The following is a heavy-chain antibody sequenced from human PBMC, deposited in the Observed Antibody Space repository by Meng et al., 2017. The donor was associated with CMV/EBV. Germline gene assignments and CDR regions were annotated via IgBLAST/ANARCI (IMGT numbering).Heavy chain of an antibody. J-gene: IGHJ5*02. CDR1: GFSLSTSGVG. CDR3: AHSPSLQLVRHWFDP. V-gene: IGHV2-5*02. CDR2: IYWDDDK. Sequence: QITLKESGPTLVKPTQTLPLTCTFSGFSLSTSGVGVGWIRQPPGKALKWLALIYWDDDKRYSPSLKSRPTITKDTSKNQVVLTMTNMDPVDTATYYCAHSPSLQLVRHWFDPWGQGTLVTVSS. D-gene: IGHD6-6*01.